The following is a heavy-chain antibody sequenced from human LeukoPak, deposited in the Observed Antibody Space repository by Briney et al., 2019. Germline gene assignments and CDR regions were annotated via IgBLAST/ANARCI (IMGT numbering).Heavy chain of an antibody. D-gene: IGHD6-19*01. V-gene: IGHV1-69*13. J-gene: IGHJ4*02. CDR2: IIPIFGTA. CDR1: GGTFSSYA. Sequence: SVKVSCKASGGTFSSYAISWVRQAPGQGLEWMGGIIPIFGTANYAQKFQGRVTITADESTSTAYMELSSLRSEDTAVYYCARYSSGWYHLDYWGQGTLVTVSS. CDR3: ARYSSGWYHLDY.